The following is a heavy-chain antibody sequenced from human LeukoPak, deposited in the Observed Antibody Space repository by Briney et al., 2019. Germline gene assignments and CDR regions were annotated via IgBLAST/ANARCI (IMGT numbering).Heavy chain of an antibody. Sequence: SETLSLTCTVSGYSISSGYYWGWIRQPPGKGLEWIGSIYHSGSTYYNPSLKSRVTISVDTSKNQFSLKLSSVTAADTAVYYCARPIAARPGGYYYYYMDVWGKGTTVTVSS. CDR2: IYHSGST. V-gene: IGHV4-38-2*02. J-gene: IGHJ6*03. D-gene: IGHD6-6*01. CDR3: ARPIAARPGGYYYYYMDV. CDR1: GYSISSGYY.